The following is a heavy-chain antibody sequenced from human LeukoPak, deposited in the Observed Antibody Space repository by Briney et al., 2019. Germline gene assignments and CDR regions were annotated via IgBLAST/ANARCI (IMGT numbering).Heavy chain of an antibody. CDR3: ARGSGITIFGVVKNWFDP. CDR2: INPSGGST. J-gene: IGHJ5*02. D-gene: IGHD3-3*01. CDR1: GYTFTSYY. V-gene: IGHV1-46*01. Sequence: ASVKVSCKASGYTFTSYYMHWVRQAPGQGLEWMGIINPSGGSTSYAQKFQGRVIMTRDTSTSTVYMELSSLRSEDTAVYYCARGSGITIFGVVKNWFDPWGQGTLVTVSS.